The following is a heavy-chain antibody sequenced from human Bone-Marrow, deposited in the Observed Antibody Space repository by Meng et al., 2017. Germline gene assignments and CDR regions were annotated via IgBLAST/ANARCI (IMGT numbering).Heavy chain of an antibody. Sequence: HRQASGQERSKPSGSLSPTCGVSGASVGSVYWWTWVRQPPGKGLEWIGEFHHSGTTNYNPSLRSRVTISVDTSKNQFSLRLTSVTAADTAVYYCAASPGWWRIDSWGQGTLVTVSS. CDR2: FHHSGTT. V-gene: IGHV4-4*02. CDR1: GASVGSVYW. J-gene: IGHJ4*02. CDR3: AASPGWWRIDS. D-gene: IGHD6-19*01.